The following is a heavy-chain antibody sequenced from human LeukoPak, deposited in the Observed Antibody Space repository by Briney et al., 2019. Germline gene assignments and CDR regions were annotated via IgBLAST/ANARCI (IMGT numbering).Heavy chain of an antibody. J-gene: IGHJ3*01. CDR3: ARDDYGVFDAFDV. D-gene: IGHD3-16*01. V-gene: IGHV4-59*08. Sequence: PSETLSLTCTVSGGSISSHYWSWIRQPPGKGLEWIGYIYNSGSTNYSPSLKSRVTISLDTSKNQFSLHLTSVTAADTAVYFCARDDYGVFDAFDVWGHGTVVTVSS. CDR2: IYNSGST. CDR1: GGSISSHY.